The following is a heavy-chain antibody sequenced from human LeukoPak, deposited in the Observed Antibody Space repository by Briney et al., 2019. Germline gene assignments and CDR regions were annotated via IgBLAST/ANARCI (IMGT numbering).Heavy chain of an antibody. CDR2: IHQSGST. V-gene: IGHV4-30-2*06. D-gene: IGHD4-11*01. CDR3: ATYDGSNSPPYWCFDL. Sequence: SQTLSLTCTVSGGSISSGGYYWSWIRQSPGKGLEWIGNIHQSGSTSYNPSLQSRVTISVDTSKNQFSLKLSSVTAADTAVYYCATYDGSNSPPYWCFDLWGRGTLVTVSS. J-gene: IGHJ2*01. CDR1: GGSISSGGYY.